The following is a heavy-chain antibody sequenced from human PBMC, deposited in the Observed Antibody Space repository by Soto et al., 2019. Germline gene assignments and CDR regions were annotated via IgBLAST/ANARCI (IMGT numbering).Heavy chain of an antibody. CDR2: ISGSGGST. J-gene: IGHJ3*02. Sequence: GGSLRLSCSASGFTFSSYAMHWVRQAPGKGLEWVSAISGSGGSTYYADSVKGRFTISRDNSKNTLYLQMNSLRAEDTAVYYCASHSTDYGDYGAFDIWGQGTMVTVSS. D-gene: IGHD4-17*01. V-gene: IGHV3-23*01. CDR1: GFTFSSYA. CDR3: ASHSTDYGDYGAFDI.